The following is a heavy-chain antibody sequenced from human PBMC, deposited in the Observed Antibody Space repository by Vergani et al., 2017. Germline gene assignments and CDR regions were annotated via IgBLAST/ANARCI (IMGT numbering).Heavy chain of an antibody. CDR3: VRDRGRWAGGRFYTEAFDY. J-gene: IGHJ4*02. CDR2: ISFDGTNE. D-gene: IGHD2-2*02. Sequence: QVQLVESGGGVVQPGTSLRLSCVVSGFALNRHAMYWVRQAPGKGLEWVVGISFDGTNEYYPDLVKGRFTISRDIAKNTLYLQVRSLRLEDTGVYHCVRDRGRWAGGRFYTEAFDYWGQGTLVTVSS. CDR1: GFALNRHA. V-gene: IGHV3-30-3*01.